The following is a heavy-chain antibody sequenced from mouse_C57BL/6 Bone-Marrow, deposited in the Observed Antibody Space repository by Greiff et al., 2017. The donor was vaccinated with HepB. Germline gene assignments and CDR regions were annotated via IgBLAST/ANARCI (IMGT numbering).Heavy chain of an antibody. V-gene: IGHV5-15*01. CDR3: ARHVLHSLDV. J-gene: IGHJ1*03. CDR2: ISNLAYSI. Sequence: EVKLVESGGGLVQPGGSLKLSCAASGFTFSDYGMAWVRQAPRKGPEWVAFISNLAYSIYYADTVTGRFTISRENAKNTLYLEMSSLRSEDTAMYYCARHVLHSLDVWGTGTTVTVSS. CDR1: GFTFSDYG.